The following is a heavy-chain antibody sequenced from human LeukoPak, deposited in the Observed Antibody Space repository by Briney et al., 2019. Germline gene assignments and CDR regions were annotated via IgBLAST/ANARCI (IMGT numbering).Heavy chain of an antibody. CDR1: GFTFSRYW. J-gene: IGHJ4*02. D-gene: IGHD6-13*01. Sequence: GGSLRLSCAASGFTFSRYWMSWVCQAPGKGLEWVANMNQDGSEIYHVASVKDRFTISRDNAKNSLYLQMNSLRAEDTAVYYCARSDGSSWYSLHEYWGQGTLVTVSS. CDR2: MNQDGSEI. CDR3: ARSDGSSWYSLHEY. V-gene: IGHV3-7*01.